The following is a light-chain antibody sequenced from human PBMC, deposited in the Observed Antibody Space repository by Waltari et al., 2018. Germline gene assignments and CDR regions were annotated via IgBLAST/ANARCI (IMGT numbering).Light chain of an antibody. J-gene: IGKJ4*01. CDR3: QQRYNWLALT. CDR2: DEA. CDR1: PNICSF. Sequence: ENVVTQSPATLSLSRGESATLSCRASPNICSFLAWSQQKHGQYPSLLIDDEANRATGIPDRFSVSGAGTDFTLTISSLEPEDFADYFCQQRYNWLALTFGGGTTVEIK. V-gene: IGKV3-11*01.